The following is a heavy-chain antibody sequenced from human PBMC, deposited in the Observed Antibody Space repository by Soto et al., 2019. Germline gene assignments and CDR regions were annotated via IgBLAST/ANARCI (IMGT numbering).Heavy chain of an antibody. D-gene: IGHD6-19*01. CDR1: GYTFTSYY. Sequence: GASVKVSCKASGYTFTSYYMHWVRQAPGQGLEWMGWMNPNSGNTGYAQKFQGRVTMTRNTSISTAYMELSSLRSEDTAVYYCARSVEWLASFDYWGQGTLVTVSS. J-gene: IGHJ4*02. CDR2: MNPNSGNT. V-gene: IGHV1-8*02. CDR3: ARSVEWLASFDY.